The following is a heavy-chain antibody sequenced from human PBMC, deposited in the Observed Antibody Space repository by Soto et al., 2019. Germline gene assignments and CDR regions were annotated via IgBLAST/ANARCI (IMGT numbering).Heavy chain of an antibody. V-gene: IGHV4-34*01. D-gene: IGHD7-27*01. CDR3: ARGWGRIFDY. Sequence: QVQLQQWGAGLLKPSETLSLTCAVYGGSFSGYYWNWIRQPPGKGLEWLGEINHSGSTNYNPSLKIRVTLSVDTSKYQFSLKLSSVTAVDAAVYYCARGWGRIFDYWGQGTLVTVSS. J-gene: IGHJ4*02. CDR1: GGSFSGYY. CDR2: INHSGST.